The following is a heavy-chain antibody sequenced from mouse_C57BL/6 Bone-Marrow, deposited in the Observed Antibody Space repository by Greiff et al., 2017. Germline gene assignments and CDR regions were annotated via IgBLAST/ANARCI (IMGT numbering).Heavy chain of an antibody. CDR1: GFPLTSYA. CDR2: IWTGGGP. V-gene: IGHV2-9-1*01. Sequence: QVQLKQSGPGLVAPSQSLSITCTVSGFPLTSYAISWVRQPPGKGLEWLGVIWTGGGPNYNSALKSRLSISKDNPKSQVFLKMNSLQTDDTARYYCTRRKSSSYGYFDVWGTGTTVTVSS. CDR3: TRRKSSSYGYFDV. D-gene: IGHD1-1*01. J-gene: IGHJ1*03.